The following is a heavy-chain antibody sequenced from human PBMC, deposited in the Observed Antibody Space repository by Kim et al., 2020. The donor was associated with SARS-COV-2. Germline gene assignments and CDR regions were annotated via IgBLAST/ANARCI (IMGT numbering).Heavy chain of an antibody. Sequence: ADSVTGRFTNSRDNSTNTLYLQMNSLRAEDTAVYHCAKDASYSSGWYFDYWGQGTLVTVSS. CDR3: AKDASYSSGWYFDY. D-gene: IGHD6-19*01. V-gene: IGHV3-23*01. J-gene: IGHJ4*02.